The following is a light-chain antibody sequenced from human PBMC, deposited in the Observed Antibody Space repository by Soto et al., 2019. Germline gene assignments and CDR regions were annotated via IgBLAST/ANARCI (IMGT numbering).Light chain of an antibody. CDR2: DAS. Sequence: DIPMTQSPSSLSASVGDRVTITCRASQDIRNHLAWFQQIPGKAPKSLIYDASTLQSGVPSKFSGSGSGTDFTLTVSSLQPEDFATYYCQQYHLYPLTFGGGTKVEIK. CDR1: QDIRNH. V-gene: IGKV1-16*02. J-gene: IGKJ4*01. CDR3: QQYHLYPLT.